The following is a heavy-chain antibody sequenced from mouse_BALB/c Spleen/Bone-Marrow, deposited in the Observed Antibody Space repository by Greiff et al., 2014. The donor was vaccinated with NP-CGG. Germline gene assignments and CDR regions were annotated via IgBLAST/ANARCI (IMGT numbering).Heavy chain of an antibody. V-gene: IGHV3-2*02. CDR3: ARFTYDYDAGGFDY. CDR2: ISYGGSS. Sequence: VQLKESGPGLVKPSQSLSLTCTVTGYSITSDYAWKWIRQFPGNKMEWMGYISYGGSSNYNPSLKSRISIIRDTSKNQFFLQLNSVTTEDTATYYCARFTYDYDAGGFDYWGQGTTLTVSS. J-gene: IGHJ2*01. D-gene: IGHD2-4*01. CDR1: GYSITSDYA.